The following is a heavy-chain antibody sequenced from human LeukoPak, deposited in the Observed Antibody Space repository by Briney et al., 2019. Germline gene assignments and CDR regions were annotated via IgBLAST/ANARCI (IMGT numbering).Heavy chain of an antibody. CDR2: ISAYNGNT. V-gene: IGHV1-18*01. CDR3: ASSLHGDTAMVYEGY. J-gene: IGHJ4*02. CDR1: GYTFTSYG. D-gene: IGHD5-18*01. Sequence: ASVKVSCKASGYTFTSYGISWVRQAPGQGLEWMGWISAYNGNTNYAQKFQGRVTMTTDTSTSTAYMELRSLRSDDTAVYYCASSLHGDTAMVYEGYWGQGTLVTVSS.